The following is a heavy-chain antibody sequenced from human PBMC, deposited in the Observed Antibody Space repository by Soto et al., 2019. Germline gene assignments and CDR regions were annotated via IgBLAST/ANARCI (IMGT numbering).Heavy chain of an antibody. D-gene: IGHD4-4*01. CDR3: AKDGPYDSNYELGNWFDP. J-gene: IGHJ5*02. CDR1: GFTFSSYG. Sequence: GGSLRLSCAASGFTFSSYGMHWVRQAPGKGLEWVAVISYDGSNKYYADSVKGRFTISRDNSKNTLYPQMNSLRAEDTAVYYCAKDGPYDSNYELGNWFDPWGQGTLVTVSS. CDR2: ISYDGSNK. V-gene: IGHV3-30*18.